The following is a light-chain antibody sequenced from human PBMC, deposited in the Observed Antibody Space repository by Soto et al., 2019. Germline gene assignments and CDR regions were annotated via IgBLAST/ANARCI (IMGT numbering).Light chain of an antibody. V-gene: IGKV3-20*01. CDR1: QSVSSSY. CDR3: QHYRTS. J-gene: IGKJ4*01. Sequence: EIVLTQSPGTLSLYPGERATLSCRASQSVSSSYLAWYQQKPGQAPRQLIYGASSRATGIPDRFSGSGSGTDFTLTITRLEPEDFAVYYCQHYRTSFGGGTRVENK. CDR2: GAS.